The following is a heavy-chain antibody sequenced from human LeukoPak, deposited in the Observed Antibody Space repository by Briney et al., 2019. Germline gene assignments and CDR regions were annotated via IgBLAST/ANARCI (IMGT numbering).Heavy chain of an antibody. CDR1: GFNFVNYG. D-gene: IGHD6-19*01. Sequence: ASVKVSCKASGFNFVNYGFSWVRQAPGQGLEWMGWISDYNGVTNYAQNLQDRVTLTTDTSTNTAYMELGSLRYDDTAIYYCGRYGGGGSGWYSDRTMDVWGQGTTVIVSS. CDR3: GRYGGGGSGWYSDRTMDV. J-gene: IGHJ6*02. V-gene: IGHV1-18*01. CDR2: ISDYNGVT.